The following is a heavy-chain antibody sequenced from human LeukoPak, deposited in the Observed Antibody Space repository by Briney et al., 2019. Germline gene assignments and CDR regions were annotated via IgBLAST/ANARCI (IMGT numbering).Heavy chain of an antibody. CDR2: ISGSGGST. CDR3: ATHLKRGVIRDYYYYYGMDV. D-gene: IGHD3-10*01. Sequence: GGSLRLSCAASGFTFSSYAMSWVRQAPGKGLEWVSAISGSGGSTYYADSVKGRFTISRDNSKNTLYLQMNSLRAEDTAVYYCATHLKRGVIRDYYYYYGMDVWGQGTTVTVSS. J-gene: IGHJ6*02. V-gene: IGHV3-23*01. CDR1: GFTFSSYA.